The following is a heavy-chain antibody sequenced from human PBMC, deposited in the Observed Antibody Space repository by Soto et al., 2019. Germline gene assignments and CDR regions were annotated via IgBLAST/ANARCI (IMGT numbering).Heavy chain of an antibody. CDR3: ARFAKEENPKVGSWYYFDY. V-gene: IGHV4-31*03. Sequence: SETLSLTCTVSGGSISRGGYFWSWVRQHPGKGLEWIGNIYYSGRTYYNPSLKSRVTISVDTSKNQFSLNLSSVTAADTAVYYCARFAKEENPKVGSWYYFDYWGQGTRVTVSS. CDR2: IYYSGRT. J-gene: IGHJ4*02. D-gene: IGHD6-13*01. CDR1: GGSISRGGYF.